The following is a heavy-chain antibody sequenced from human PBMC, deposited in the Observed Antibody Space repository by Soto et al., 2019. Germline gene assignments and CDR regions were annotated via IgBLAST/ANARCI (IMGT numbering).Heavy chain of an antibody. CDR3: ARDRGIEQLVLNGMDV. CDR1: GGSVSSGSYY. V-gene: IGHV4-61*01. J-gene: IGHJ6*02. CDR2: IYYSGST. D-gene: IGHD6-6*01. Sequence: QVQLQESGPGLVKPSETLSLTCTVSGGSVSSGSYYWSWIRQPPGKGLEWIGYIYYSGSTNYNPSLKSRVTISVDTSKNQFSLKLSSVTAADTAVYYCARDRGIEQLVLNGMDVWGQGTTVTVSS.